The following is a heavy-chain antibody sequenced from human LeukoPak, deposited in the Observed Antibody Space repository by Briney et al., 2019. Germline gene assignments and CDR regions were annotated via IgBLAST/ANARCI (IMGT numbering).Heavy chain of an antibody. D-gene: IGHD6-13*01. CDR2: ISYDGSQH. V-gene: IGHV3-30*04. J-gene: IGHJ5*02. Sequence: GGSLRLSCAASGFTFSTSAMHWVRQTPGKGLEWVALISYDGSQHYLADPLKGRFTISRDNSKNTLYLQMTSLRLDDTAMYYCARDPSSAPYSTYWAANYFDPWGQGTLVTVSS. CDR3: ARDPSSAPYSTYWAANYFDP. CDR1: GFTFSTSA.